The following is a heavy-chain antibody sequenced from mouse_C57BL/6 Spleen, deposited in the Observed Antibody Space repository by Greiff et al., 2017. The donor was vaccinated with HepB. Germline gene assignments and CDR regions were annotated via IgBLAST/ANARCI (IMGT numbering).Heavy chain of an antibody. V-gene: IGHV1-26*01. CDR1: GYTFTDYY. D-gene: IGHD2-3*01. J-gene: IGHJ3*01. CDR2: INPNNGGT. Sequence: EVQLQQSGPELVKPGASVKISCKASGYTFTDYYMNWVKQSHGKSLEWIGDINPNNGGTSYNQKFKGKATLTVDKSSSTAYMELRSLTSEDSAVYYCARVGYYEAWFAYWGQGTLVTVSA. CDR3: ARVGYYEAWFAY.